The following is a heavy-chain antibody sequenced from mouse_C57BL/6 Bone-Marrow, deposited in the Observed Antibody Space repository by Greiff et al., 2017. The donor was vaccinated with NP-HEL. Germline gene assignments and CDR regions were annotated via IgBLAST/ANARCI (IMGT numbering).Heavy chain of an antibody. CDR1: GYTFTSYG. V-gene: IGHV1-81*01. D-gene: IGHD1-1*01. Sequence: VMLSCKASGYTFTSYGISWVKQRTGQGLEWIGEIYPRSGNTYYNEKFKGKATLTADKSSSTAYMELRSLTSEDSAVYFCARPLLLRSYFDVWGTGTTVTVSS. CDR2: IYPRSGNT. CDR3: ARPLLLRSYFDV. J-gene: IGHJ1*03.